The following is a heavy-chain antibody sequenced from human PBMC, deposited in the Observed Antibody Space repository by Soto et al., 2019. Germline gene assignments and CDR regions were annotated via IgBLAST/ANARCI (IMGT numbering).Heavy chain of an antibody. J-gene: IGHJ6*02. D-gene: IGHD4-17*01. CDR1: GFTFSSYA. V-gene: IGHV3-23*01. CDR2: ISGSGGST. CDR3: AKDILPQGEYLKYYYYYGMDV. Sequence: GGSLRLSCAASGFTFSSYAMSWVRQAPGKGLEWVSAISGSGGSTYYADSVKGRFTISRDNSKNTLYLQVNSLRAEDTAVYYCAKDILPQGEYLKYYYYYGMDVWAQGTTATVSS.